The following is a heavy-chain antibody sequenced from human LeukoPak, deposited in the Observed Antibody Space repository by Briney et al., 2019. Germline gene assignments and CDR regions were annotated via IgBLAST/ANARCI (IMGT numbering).Heavy chain of an antibody. CDR1: GFTFSTHS. CDR2: ISGGGGSS. V-gene: IGHV3-23*01. J-gene: IGHJ4*02. Sequence: GGSLRLSCAVPGFTFSTHSMSWVRQAPGKGLEWVSGISGGGGSSDYADSVKGRFTISRDNSKNTLYLQVDSLRAEDTALYYCAKMSGYYSRWASNFDYWGQGTLVTVSS. D-gene: IGHD3-3*01. CDR3: AKMSGYYSRWASNFDY.